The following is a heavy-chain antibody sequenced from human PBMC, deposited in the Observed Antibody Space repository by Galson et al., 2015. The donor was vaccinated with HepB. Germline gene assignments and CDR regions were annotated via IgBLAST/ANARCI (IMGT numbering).Heavy chain of an antibody. CDR3: ARRPRSTVTVDY. J-gene: IGHJ4*02. D-gene: IGHD4-17*01. CDR1: GGSISSSNYY. CDR2: IYYSGST. V-gene: IGHV4-39*01. Sequence: ETLSLTCTVSGGSISSSNYYWGWIRQPPGKGLEWIGSIYYSGSTYYNPSLKSRAIVSIDMSKNQFSLKLTSVTAADTAVYYCARRPRSTVTVDYWGQGTLVTVSS.